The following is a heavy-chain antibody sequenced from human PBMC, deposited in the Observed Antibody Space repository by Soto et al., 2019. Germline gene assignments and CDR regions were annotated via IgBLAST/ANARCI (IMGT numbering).Heavy chain of an antibody. D-gene: IGHD5-12*01. CDR3: ARGLVATIQRLGFDP. CDR2: ISAYNGNT. Sequence: ASVKVSCKASGYTFTSYGIIWVRQAPGQGLEWMGWISAYNGNTNYAQKLQGRVTMTTDTSTSTAYMELRSLRSDDTAVYYCARGLVATIQRLGFDPWGQGTLVTVSS. CDR1: GYTFTSYG. J-gene: IGHJ5*02. V-gene: IGHV1-18*01.